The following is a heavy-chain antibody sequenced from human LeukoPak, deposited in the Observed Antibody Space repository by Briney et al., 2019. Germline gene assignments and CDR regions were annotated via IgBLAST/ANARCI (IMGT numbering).Heavy chain of an antibody. J-gene: IGHJ3*02. CDR1: GSSISSYY. CDR2: IYTSGST. CDR3: ARPYNWNSGAFDI. Sequence: PSETLSLTCTVSGSSISSYYWSWIRQPAGKGLEWIGRIYTSGSTDYNPSLKSRVTMSVDTSKNQFSLKLSSVTAADTAVYYCARPYNWNSGAFDIWGQGTMVTVSS. D-gene: IGHD1-7*01. V-gene: IGHV4-4*07.